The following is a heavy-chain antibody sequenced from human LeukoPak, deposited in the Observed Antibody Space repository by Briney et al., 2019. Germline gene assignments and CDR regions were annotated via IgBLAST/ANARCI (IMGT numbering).Heavy chain of an antibody. D-gene: IGHD3-22*01. CDR2: IRSRANSYAT. J-gene: IGHJ4*02. CDR1: GFTFSGSA. Sequence: PGGSLKLSCAASGFTFSGSAMHWVRQASGKGLEWVGRIRSRANSYATLYGASVKGRFTISRDDSKNTAYLQMNSLKTEDTAVYFCTRRYYHDSSGNFQRDYWGQGTLVTVSS. V-gene: IGHV3-73*01. CDR3: TRRYYHDSSGNFQRDY.